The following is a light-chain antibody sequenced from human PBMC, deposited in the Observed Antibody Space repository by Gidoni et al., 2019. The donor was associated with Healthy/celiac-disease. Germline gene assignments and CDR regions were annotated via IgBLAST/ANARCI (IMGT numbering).Light chain of an antibody. Sequence: AIRMTQSPFSLSASVGDRVTITCWASQGISSYLAWYQQKPAKAPKLFIYYASSLQSGVPSRFSGSGYGTDYTLTISSLQPEDFATYYCQQYYSTPFTFGPGTKVDIK. CDR1: QGISSY. V-gene: IGKV1D-43*01. J-gene: IGKJ3*01. CDR3: QQYYSTPFT. CDR2: YAS.